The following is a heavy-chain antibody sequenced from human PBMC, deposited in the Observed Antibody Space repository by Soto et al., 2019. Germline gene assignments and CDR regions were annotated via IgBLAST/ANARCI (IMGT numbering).Heavy chain of an antibody. J-gene: IGHJ4*02. CDR2: IYYSGST. CDR1: GGSISSGDYY. Sequence: SETLSLTCTVSGGSISSGDYYWSWIRQPPGKGLEWIGYIYYSGSTNYNPSLKSRVTISVDTSKNQFSLKLSSVTAADTAVYYCARGPSLRWAKMGHDYWGQGTLVTVSS. CDR3: ARGPSLRWAKMGHDY. V-gene: IGHV4-30-4*01. D-gene: IGHD4-17*01.